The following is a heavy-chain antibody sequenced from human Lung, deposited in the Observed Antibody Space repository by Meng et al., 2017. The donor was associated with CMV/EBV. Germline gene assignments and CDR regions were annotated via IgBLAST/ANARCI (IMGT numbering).Heavy chain of an antibody. Sequence: EVQLVESGXXLXKPGGXXRXXCAASGFTFSSYSMNWVRQAPGKGLEWVSSISSSSSYIYYADSVKGRFTISRDNAKNSLYLQMNSLRAEDTAVYYCAREAAAALNWFDPWGQGTLVTVSS. CDR1: GFTFSSYS. V-gene: IGHV3-21*01. D-gene: IGHD6-13*01. J-gene: IGHJ5*02. CDR2: ISSSSSYI. CDR3: AREAAAALNWFDP.